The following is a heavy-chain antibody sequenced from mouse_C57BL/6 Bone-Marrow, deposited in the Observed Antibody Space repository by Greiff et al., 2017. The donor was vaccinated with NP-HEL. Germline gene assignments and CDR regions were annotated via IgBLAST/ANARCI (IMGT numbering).Heavy chain of an antibody. CDR2: IRSKSNNYAT. J-gene: IGHJ3*01. V-gene: IGHV10-1*01. CDR3: VRQNGAWFAY. Sequence: DVMLVESGGGLVQPKGSLKLSCAASGFSFNTYAMNWVRQAPGKGLEWVARIRSKSNNYATYYADSVKDRFTISREDSESMLYLQMNNLKTEDTAMYYCVRQNGAWFAYWGQGTLVTVSA. CDR1: GFSFNTYA.